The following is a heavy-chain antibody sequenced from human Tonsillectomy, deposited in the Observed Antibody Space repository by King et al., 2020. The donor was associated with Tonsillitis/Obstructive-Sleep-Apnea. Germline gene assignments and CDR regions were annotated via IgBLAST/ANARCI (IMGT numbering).Heavy chain of an antibody. J-gene: IGHJ4*02. Sequence: VQLVESGGGVVQPGRSLRLSCAASGFIFNRHGMHWVRQAPGKGLEWVAVIWYDGSNKYYADSVKGRFTISRDNSENTLYLHMNSLRAEDTAVYYCVRALNGSGPDYSGQGTLVTVSS. CDR3: VRALNGSGPDY. CDR1: GFIFNRHG. V-gene: IGHV3-33*01. D-gene: IGHD6-19*01. CDR2: IWYDGSNK.